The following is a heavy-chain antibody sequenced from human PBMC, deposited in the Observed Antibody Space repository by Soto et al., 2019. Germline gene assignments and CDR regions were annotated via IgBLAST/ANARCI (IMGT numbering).Heavy chain of an antibody. J-gene: IGHJ6*02. CDR3: ARANRYCSSTSCYVNIYYYGMDG. Sequence: ASVKVSCKASGGTFSSYAISWVRQAPGQGLEWMGGIIPIFGTANYAQKFQGRVTITADESTSTAYMELSSLRSEDTAVYYCARANRYCSSTSCYVNIYYYGMDGWGQGTTVTVSS. D-gene: IGHD2-2*01. V-gene: IGHV1-69*13. CDR1: GGTFSSYA. CDR2: IIPIFGTA.